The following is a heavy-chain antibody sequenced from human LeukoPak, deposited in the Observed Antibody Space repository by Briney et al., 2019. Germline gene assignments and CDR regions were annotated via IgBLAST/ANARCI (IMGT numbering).Heavy chain of an antibody. CDR3: ARGPIDGGNPQGYMDV. D-gene: IGHD4-23*01. J-gene: IGHJ6*03. CDR2: IIPIFGTA. V-gene: IGHV1-69*05. Sequence: SVKVSCKASGGTFSSYAISWVRQAPGQGLEWIGRIIPIFGTANYAQKFQGRVTITTDESTSTAYMELSSLRSEDTAVYYCARGPIDGGNPQGYMDVWGKGTTVTVSS. CDR1: GGTFSSYA.